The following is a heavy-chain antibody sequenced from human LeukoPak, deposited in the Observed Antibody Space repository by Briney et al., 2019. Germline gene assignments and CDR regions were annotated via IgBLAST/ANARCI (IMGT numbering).Heavy chain of an antibody. CDR3: ARHGGSSWYRHPDY. CDR2: IYYSGST. CDR1: GGSISSSSYY. Sequence: SETLSLTCTVSGGSISSSSYYWGWIRQPPGKGLEWIGSIYYSGSTYYNPSLKSRVTISVDTSKNQFSLKLSSVTAANTAVYYCARHGGSSWYRHPDYWGQGTLVTVSS. J-gene: IGHJ4*02. V-gene: IGHV4-39*01. D-gene: IGHD6-13*01.